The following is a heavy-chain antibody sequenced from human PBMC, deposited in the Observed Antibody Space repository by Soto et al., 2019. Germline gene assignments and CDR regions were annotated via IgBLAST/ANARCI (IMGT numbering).Heavy chain of an antibody. V-gene: IGHV1-69*01. D-gene: IGHD6-13*01. Sequence: VKVSCKASGGTFSSYAISWVRQAPGQGLEWMGGIIPIFGTANYAQKFQGRVTITADESTSTAYMELSSLRSEDTAVYYCARDRTSSSLTLDYWGQGTLVTVSS. CDR3: ARDRTSSSLTLDY. CDR2: IIPIFGTA. J-gene: IGHJ4*02. CDR1: GGTFSSYA.